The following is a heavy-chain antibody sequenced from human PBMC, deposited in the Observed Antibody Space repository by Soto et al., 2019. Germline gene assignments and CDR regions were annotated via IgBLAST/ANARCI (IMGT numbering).Heavy chain of an antibody. CDR2: INPNSGGT. D-gene: IGHD2-21*02. V-gene: IGHV1-2*04. J-gene: IGHJ4*02. CDR3: ARGTGIFPYYFEA. CDR1: GYTFTGYY. Sequence: ASVKVSCKASGYTFTGYYMHWVRQAPGQGLEWMGWINPNSGGTNYAQKFQGWVTMTRDTSISTAYMELSRLRSDDTAVYYCARGTGIFPYYFEAWGQGTPVTVSS.